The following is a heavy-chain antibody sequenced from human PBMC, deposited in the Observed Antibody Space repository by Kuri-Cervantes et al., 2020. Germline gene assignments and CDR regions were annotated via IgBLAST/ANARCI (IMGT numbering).Heavy chain of an antibody. V-gene: IGHV1-2*04. Sequence: ASVKVSCKASGYTLSGYYMHWVRQAPGQGLEWMGWINPNSGDTDYAHKFQDWVTMTRDTSINTAYMELVSLRSDDTAVYYCARRAGSSPEEYFDYWGQGTLVTVSS. CDR2: INPNSGDT. D-gene: IGHD3-10*01. CDR1: GYTLSGYY. CDR3: ARRAGSSPEEYFDY. J-gene: IGHJ4*02.